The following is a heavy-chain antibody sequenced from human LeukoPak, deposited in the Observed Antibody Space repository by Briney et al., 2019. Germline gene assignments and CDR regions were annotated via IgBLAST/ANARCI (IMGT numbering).Heavy chain of an antibody. D-gene: IGHD1-1*01. CDR1: GFTFSSYS. V-gene: IGHV3-21*01. CDR3: ARGTTRCDY. CDR2: ISSSSSYK. Sequence: GGSLRLSCAASGFTFSSYSMNWVRQAPGKGLEGVSYISSSSSYKYYAESVKGPFTISRDNAKNSLYLQMNSLRAEDTAVYYCARGTTRCDYWGQGTLVTVSS. J-gene: IGHJ4*02.